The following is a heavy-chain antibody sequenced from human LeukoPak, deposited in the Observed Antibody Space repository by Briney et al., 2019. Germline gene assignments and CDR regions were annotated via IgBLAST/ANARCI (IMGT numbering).Heavy chain of an antibody. V-gene: IGHV3-30*18. CDR1: GFTFSSYG. CDR2: ISYDGSNK. CDR3: AKDRGSYLDY. Sequence: GGSLRLSCAASGFTFSSYGMHWVRQAPGKGLEWVAVISYDGSNKYYADSVKGRFTISRDNSKNTLYLQMNSLRAEDTAVYYCAKDRGSYLDYWGQGTLVTVSS. D-gene: IGHD1-26*01. J-gene: IGHJ4*02.